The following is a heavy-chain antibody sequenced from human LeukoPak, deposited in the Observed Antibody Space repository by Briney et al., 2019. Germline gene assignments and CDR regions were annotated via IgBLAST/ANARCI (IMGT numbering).Heavy chain of an antibody. D-gene: IGHD6-19*01. CDR2: INHSGST. Sequence: PSETLSLTCAVYGVSFSGYYWSWIRQPPGKGLEWIGEINHSGSTNYNPSLKSRVTISVDTPKNQFSLKLSSVTAADTAVYYCAREAGGVAGTDYWGQGTLVTVSS. J-gene: IGHJ4*02. CDR1: GVSFSGYY. V-gene: IGHV4-34*01. CDR3: AREAGGVAGTDY.